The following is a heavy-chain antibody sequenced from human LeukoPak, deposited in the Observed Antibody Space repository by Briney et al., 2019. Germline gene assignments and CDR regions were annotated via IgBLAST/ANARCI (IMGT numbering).Heavy chain of an antibody. CDR2: IWYDGSKT. CDR1: GFTFSSYG. V-gene: IGHV3-33*06. D-gene: IGHD5-12*01. CDR3: AKDLARGFGFDY. Sequence: GGSLRLSCAASGFTFSSYGMHWVRQAPGKGLEWVAVIWYDGSKTYYGDSVKGRFTISRDNSKNTLYLQMNSLRAEDTAVYYCAKDLARGFGFDYWGQGTLVTVSS. J-gene: IGHJ4*02.